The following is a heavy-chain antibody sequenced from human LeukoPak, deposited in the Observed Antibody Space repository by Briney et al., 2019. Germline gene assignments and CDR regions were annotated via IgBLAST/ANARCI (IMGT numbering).Heavy chain of an antibody. J-gene: IGHJ6*03. CDR2: ISSSSSYI. CDR1: GFTFSSYS. D-gene: IGHD2-2*01. V-gene: IGHV3-21*01. Sequence: PGGSLRLSCAASGFTFSSYSMNWVRQAPGKGLEWVSSISSSSSYIYYADSVKGRFTISRHNAKNSLYLQMNSLRAEDTAVYYCARGPVIVVVPAAITGYYFMDVWGKGTTVTVSS. CDR3: ARGPVIVVVPAAITGYYFMDV.